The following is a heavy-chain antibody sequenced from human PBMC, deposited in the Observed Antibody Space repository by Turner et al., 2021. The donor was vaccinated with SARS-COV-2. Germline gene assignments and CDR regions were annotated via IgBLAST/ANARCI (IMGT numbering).Heavy chain of an antibody. CDR2: MTSSSSYI. CDR3: ATIAAAGSAVYHDYGMDV. J-gene: IGHJ6*02. CDR1: VFTCSSYS. D-gene: IGHD6-13*01. V-gene: IGHV3-21*01. Sequence: EVQLVESGGGLVKPGGSLRLSCAACVFTCSSYSMNWGRQAPGKVREWVSAMTSSSSYIYYADSVKGRFTISSDNAKNALYLQMNSLRAEDTAVYYCATIAAAGSAVYHDYGMDVWGQGTTVTVSS.